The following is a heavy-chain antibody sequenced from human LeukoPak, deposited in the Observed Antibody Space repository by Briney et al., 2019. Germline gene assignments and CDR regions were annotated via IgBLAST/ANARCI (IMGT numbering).Heavy chain of an antibody. Sequence: SGGSLRLSCAASGFTVSSNYMSWVRQAPGKGLEWVSLIYSGGSTYYADSVKGRFTISRDNSKNTLYLQMNSLRAEDTAVYYCARALYSSSFYYYYYGMDVWGQGTTVTVSS. CDR2: IYSGGST. D-gene: IGHD6-6*01. V-gene: IGHV3-66*01. J-gene: IGHJ6*02. CDR1: GFTVSSNY. CDR3: ARALYSSSFYYYYYGMDV.